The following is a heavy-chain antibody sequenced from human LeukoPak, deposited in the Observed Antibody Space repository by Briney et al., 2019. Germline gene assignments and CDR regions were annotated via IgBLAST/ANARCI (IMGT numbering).Heavy chain of an antibody. CDR2: ISSSGSTI. CDR3: ARDVAYSSGWYDWFDP. J-gene: IGHJ5*02. D-gene: IGHD6-19*01. V-gene: IGHV3-11*01. CDR1: GFTFSDYY. Sequence: GGSLRLSCAASGFTFSDYYMGWIRQAPGKGLEWVSYISSSGSTIYYADSVKGRFTISRDNAKNSLYLQMNSLRAEDTAVYYCARDVAYSSGWYDWFDPWGQGTLVTVSS.